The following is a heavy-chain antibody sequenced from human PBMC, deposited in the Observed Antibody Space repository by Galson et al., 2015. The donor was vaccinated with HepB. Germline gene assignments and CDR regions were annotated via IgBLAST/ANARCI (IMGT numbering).Heavy chain of an antibody. D-gene: IGHD3-16*01. CDR3: ARDGASVWFDP. J-gene: IGHJ5*02. CDR1: GYTFTGYY. CDR2: INPNSGGT. V-gene: IGHV1-2*02. Sequence: SVKVSCKASGYTFTGYYMHWVRQAPGQGLEWMGWINPNSGGTKYAQKFQGRVTMARDTSISTAYMELRRLRSDDTAVYYCARDGASVWFDPWGQGTLVTVSS.